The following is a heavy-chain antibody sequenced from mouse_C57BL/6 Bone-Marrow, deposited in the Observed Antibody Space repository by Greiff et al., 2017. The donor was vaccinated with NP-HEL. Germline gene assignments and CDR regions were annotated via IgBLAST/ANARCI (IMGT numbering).Heavy chain of an antibody. CDR3: ARPAITTVEMDY. V-gene: IGHV1-55*01. CDR1: GYTFTSYW. D-gene: IGHD1-1*01. CDR2: IYPGSGST. J-gene: IGHJ4*01. Sequence: QVHLQQPGAELVKPGASVKMSRKASGYTFTSYWITWVKQRPGQGLEWIGDIYPGSGSTNYNEKFKSKATLTVDTSSSTAYMQLSSLTSEDSAVYYCARPAITTVEMDYWGQGTSVTVSS.